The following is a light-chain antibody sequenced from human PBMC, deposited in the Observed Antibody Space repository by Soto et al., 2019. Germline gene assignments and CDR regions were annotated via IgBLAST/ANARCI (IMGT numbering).Light chain of an antibody. CDR1: QGISSY. CDR2: AAS. V-gene: IGKV1-9*01. CDR3: QQLNSYPLT. J-gene: IGKJ4*01. Sequence: DIQLTQSPSFLSASLGDRFTITCRASQGISSYLAWYHQKPGQAPKLLIYAASTLQSGVPSRFRGSGSGTEFTLTISSLQTEDFATYYCQQLNSYPLTFGGGTQVDI.